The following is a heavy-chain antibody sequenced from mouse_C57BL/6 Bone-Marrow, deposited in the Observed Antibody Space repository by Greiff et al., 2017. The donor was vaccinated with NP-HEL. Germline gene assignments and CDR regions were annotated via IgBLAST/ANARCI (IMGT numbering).Heavy chain of an antibody. J-gene: IGHJ3*01. D-gene: IGHD2-4*01. V-gene: IGHV14-2*01. CDR2: IDPEDGET. CDR3: APCYDYDEGTWFAY. Sequence: VQLQQPGAELVKPGASVKLSCTASGFTITDYYMHWVKQRPEQGLEWIGRIDPEDGETKYAPKFQGKATITVDTSSNTAYLQLSSLTSVDTAVDYCAPCYDYDEGTWFAYWGQGTLVTVSA. CDR1: GFTITDYY.